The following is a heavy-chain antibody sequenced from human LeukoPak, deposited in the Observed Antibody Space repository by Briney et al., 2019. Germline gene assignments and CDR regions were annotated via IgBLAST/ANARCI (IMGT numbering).Heavy chain of an antibody. CDR1: GFTFSSYS. CDR2: ISSSSSYI. D-gene: IGHD6-13*01. J-gene: IGHJ4*02. Sequence: GGSLILSCAASGFTFSSYSMNWVRQAPGKGLEWVSSISSSSSYIYYADSVKGRFTTSRDNAKNSLYLQMNSLRAEDTAVYYCARAAAGRYYFDYWGQGTLVTVSS. CDR3: ARAAAGRYYFDY. V-gene: IGHV3-21*01.